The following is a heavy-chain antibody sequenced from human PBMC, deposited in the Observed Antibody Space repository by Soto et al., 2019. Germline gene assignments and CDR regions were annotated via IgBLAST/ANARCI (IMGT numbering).Heavy chain of an antibody. V-gene: IGHV3-23*01. CDR2: ISSNGGRT. CDR1: GFTFSVYA. D-gene: IGHD1-7*01. J-gene: IGHJ1*01. Sequence: GGCLRLSCAASGFTFSVYAISCVRQSAGKGLEWVSAISSNGGRTFYADSLRGRFTISRDNSKSALYLQMNNLRAEDTAIYYCAKYSELPYEAYLQQWGQGTLVTVSS. CDR3: AKYSELPYEAYLQQ.